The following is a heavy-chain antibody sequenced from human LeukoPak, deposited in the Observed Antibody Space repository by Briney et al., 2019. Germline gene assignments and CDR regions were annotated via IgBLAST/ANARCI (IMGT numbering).Heavy chain of an antibody. D-gene: IGHD3-10*01. V-gene: IGHV3-23*01. J-gene: IGHJ4*02. CDR2: ISGSGGST. CDR1: GFTFNSYA. CDR3: AKVFWFEHISDY. Sequence: GGSLRLSCAASGFTFNSYAMSWVRQAPGKGLEWVSAISGSGGSTFYADSVKGRFTISRDDSKDTLYLQMNSLRVEDTAVYYCAKVFWFEHISDYWGQGTLVTVSS.